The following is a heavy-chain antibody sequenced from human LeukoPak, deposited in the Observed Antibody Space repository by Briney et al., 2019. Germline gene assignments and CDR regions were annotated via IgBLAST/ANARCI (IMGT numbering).Heavy chain of an antibody. CDR2: IYPGDSDT. J-gene: IGHJ4*02. Sequence: PGGSLRLSCAASGFTFSSYWMSWVRQMPGKGLEWMGIIYPGDSDTRYSPSFQGQVTISADKSISTAYLQWSSLKASDTAMYYCARLGLYDSSGYYGGYFDYWGQGTLVTVSS. D-gene: IGHD3-22*01. V-gene: IGHV5-51*01. CDR1: GFTFSSYW. CDR3: ARLGLYDSSGYYGGYFDY.